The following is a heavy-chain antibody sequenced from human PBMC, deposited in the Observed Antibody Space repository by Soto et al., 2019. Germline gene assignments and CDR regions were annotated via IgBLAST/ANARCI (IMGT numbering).Heavy chain of an antibody. CDR3: ARKNWFDP. CDR2: ISGSGTPI. J-gene: IGHJ5*02. V-gene: IGHV3-48*03. Sequence: GGSLRLSCGASGFTFSTYEINWVRQAPGKGLEWVSFISGSGTPIYYADSVKGRFTISRDNAKNSVYLQMNSLRAEDTAIYYCARKNWFDPWGQGTLVTVSS. CDR1: GFTFSTYE.